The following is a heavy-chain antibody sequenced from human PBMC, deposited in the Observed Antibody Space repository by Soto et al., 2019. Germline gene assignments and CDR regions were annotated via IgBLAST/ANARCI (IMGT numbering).Heavy chain of an antibody. CDR3: AHNYYGAGTLT. V-gene: IGHV2-5*02. D-gene: IGHD3-10*01. CDR1: GFSLTTSGQVA. Sequence: QITLKETGPALVKPTETLTLTCTFSGFSLTTSGQVAVVWIRQPPGKALEWLGLVYWDDDKRYNPSLRTRLSITTDTSKNQVVLIMTNVEPLDTATYFCAHNYYGAGTLTWGQGTMVVVSS. J-gene: IGHJ5*02. CDR2: VYWDDDK.